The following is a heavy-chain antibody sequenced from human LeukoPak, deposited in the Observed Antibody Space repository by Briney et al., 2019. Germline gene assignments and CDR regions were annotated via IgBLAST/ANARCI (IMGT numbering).Heavy chain of an antibody. D-gene: IGHD3-16*01. V-gene: IGHV3-33*01. Sequence: GGSLRLACAASGFTFSSYGMHWVRQAPGKGLEWVAVIWYDGSNKYYADSVKGRFTISRDNSKNTLYLQMNSLRAEDTAVYYCARGPGDYVWGIYFDYWGQGNLVTVSS. CDR3: ARGPGDYVWGIYFDY. J-gene: IGHJ4*02. CDR1: GFTFSSYG. CDR2: IWYDGSNK.